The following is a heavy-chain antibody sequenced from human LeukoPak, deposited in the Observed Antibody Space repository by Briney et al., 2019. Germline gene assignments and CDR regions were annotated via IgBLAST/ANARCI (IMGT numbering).Heavy chain of an antibody. D-gene: IGHD1-26*01. V-gene: IGHV1-3*01. CDR3: ARDSGSGSNDY. Sequence: ASVKVSCKASGYTFTSFAIHWVRQAPGQRLEWMGWISAGNGNTKYSQNFQGRVTFISNTSATTAFMELSSLRSEDAAVYYCARDSGSGSNDYWGQGTLVTVSS. CDR2: ISAGNGNT. J-gene: IGHJ4*02. CDR1: GYTFTSFA.